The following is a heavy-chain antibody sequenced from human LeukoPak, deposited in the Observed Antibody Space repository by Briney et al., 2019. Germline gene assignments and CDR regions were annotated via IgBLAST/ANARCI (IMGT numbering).Heavy chain of an antibody. D-gene: IGHD3-22*01. CDR2: TRNKANSYTT. CDR1: GFTFSDHY. CDR3: SRYYYDSSDYRAFDY. J-gene: IGHJ4*02. V-gene: IGHV3-72*01. Sequence: GGSLRLSCAASGFTFSDHYMDWVRQAAGKGLEWVARTRNKANSYTTEYAASVKGRFAISRDDSKNSLYLQMNSLKTEDTAVYYCSRYYYDSSDYRAFDYWGQGTLVTVSS.